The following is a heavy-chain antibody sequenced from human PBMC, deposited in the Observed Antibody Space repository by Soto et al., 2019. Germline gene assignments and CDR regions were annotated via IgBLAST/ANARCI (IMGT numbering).Heavy chain of an antibody. CDR3: ARDLEYSGRSKGGTAFDI. CDR1: GDTFSSYA. Sequence: GASVKVSCKASGDTFSSYAISWVRQAPGQGLEWMGGIIPIFGTANYAQKFQGRVTITADKSTSTAYMELSSLRSEDTAVYYCARDLEYSGRSKGGTAFDIWGQGTMVTVSS. J-gene: IGHJ3*02. D-gene: IGHD1-26*01. V-gene: IGHV1-69*06. CDR2: IIPIFGTA.